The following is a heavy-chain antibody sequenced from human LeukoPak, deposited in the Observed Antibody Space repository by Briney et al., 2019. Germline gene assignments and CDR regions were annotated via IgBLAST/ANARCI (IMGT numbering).Heavy chain of an antibody. J-gene: IGHJ4*02. V-gene: IGHV4-34*01. CDR3: ARVTGYVMEDYFDY. CDR2: INYSSST. CDR1: GGSFSGYY. Sequence: SETLSLTCAVYGGSFSGYYWSWIRQPPGKGLEWIGEINYSSSTNYNPSLKSRVTISVDTSKNQFSLKLSSVTAADTAVYYCARVTGYVMEDYFDYWGQGTLVTVSS. D-gene: IGHD6-13*01.